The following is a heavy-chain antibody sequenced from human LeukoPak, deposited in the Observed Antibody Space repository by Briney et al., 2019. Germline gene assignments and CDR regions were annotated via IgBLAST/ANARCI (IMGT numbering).Heavy chain of an antibody. CDR2: IWYDGRDK. V-gene: IGHV3-30*02. J-gene: IGHJ4*02. CDR1: GFTFSGCG. CDR3: AKAQENYFDY. Sequence: GGSLRLSCAASGFTFSGCGMHWVRQAPGKGLEWVAFIWYDGRDKYYADSVKGRFTISRDNSKNTLYLQMNSLRAEDTAVYYCAKAQENYFDYWGQGTLVTVSS.